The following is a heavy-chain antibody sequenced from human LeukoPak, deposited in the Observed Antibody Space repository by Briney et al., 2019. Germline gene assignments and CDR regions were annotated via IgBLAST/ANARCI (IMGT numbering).Heavy chain of an antibody. CDR2: IEGDGSGT. CDR1: GFTFSTYR. V-gene: IGHV3-74*01. D-gene: IGHD3-9*01. CDR3: VTGLDSRENS. Sequence: GGSLRLSCAASGFTFSTYRMHWVRQAPGKGLLWVSRIEGDGSGTAYADSVKGRFTISRDNAKSTLYLQMNSLRDEDTAVYYCVTGLDSRENSWGQGTLVTVSS. J-gene: IGHJ4*02.